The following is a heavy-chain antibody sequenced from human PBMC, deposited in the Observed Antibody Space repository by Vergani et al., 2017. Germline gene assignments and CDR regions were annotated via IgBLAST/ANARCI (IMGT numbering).Heavy chain of an antibody. CDR2: ISSSSSYI. Sequence: EVQLVESGGGLVKPGGSLRLSCAASGFTFSSYSMNWVRQAPGKGLEWVSSISSSSSYIYYADSVKGRFTISRDNAKNSLYMQMNSLRAEDTAVYYCAKGCDVFDYWGQGTLVTVSS. V-gene: IGHV3-21*04. D-gene: IGHD2-21*01. J-gene: IGHJ4*02. CDR1: GFTFSSYS. CDR3: AKGCDVFDY.